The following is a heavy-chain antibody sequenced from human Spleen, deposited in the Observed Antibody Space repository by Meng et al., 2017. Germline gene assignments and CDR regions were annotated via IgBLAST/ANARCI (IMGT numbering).Heavy chain of an antibody. V-gene: IGHV3-30*01. CDR3: ARVPSYSAMLHLNAYFDY. D-gene: IGHD5-18*01. J-gene: IGHJ4*02. CDR2: ISYDGSNK. CDR1: GFTFSSYA. Sequence: GGSLRLSCAASGFTFSSYAMHWGRQAPGKGLEWVAVISYDGSNKYYPDSVKGRFTISRDNSTNTLFLQMNSLRPEDTSVYYCARVPSYSAMLHLNAYFDYWGQGTLVTVSS.